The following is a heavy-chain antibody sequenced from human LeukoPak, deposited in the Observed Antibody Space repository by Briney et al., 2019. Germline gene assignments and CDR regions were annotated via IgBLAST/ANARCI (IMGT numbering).Heavy chain of an antibody. CDR2: INRSGTT. CDR1: GGIFNGYY. V-gene: IGHV4-34*01. CDR3: ARLGSYDAFDI. J-gene: IGHJ3*02. D-gene: IGHD1-26*01. Sequence: SETLSLTCAVYGGIFNGYYWSWIRQPPGKGLEWIGEINRSGTTNYNPSLKSRVTISIDTSKNQFSLRLSSVTAADTAVYYCARLGSYDAFDIWGQGTMVTASS.